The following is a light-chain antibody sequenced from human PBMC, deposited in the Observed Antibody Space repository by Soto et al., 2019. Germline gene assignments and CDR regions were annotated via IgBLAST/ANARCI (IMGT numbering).Light chain of an antibody. CDR2: DAS. CDR3: QQYGSSGT. CDR1: QSINRH. J-gene: IGKJ1*01. V-gene: IGKV3-11*01. Sequence: EIVLTQSPATLSLSPGERATLSCRASQSINRHLAWYRQKPGQAPRPLIYDASNRATGIPARFSGSGSGTDFTLTISSLEPEDFAVYYCQQYGSSGTFGQGTKVDIK.